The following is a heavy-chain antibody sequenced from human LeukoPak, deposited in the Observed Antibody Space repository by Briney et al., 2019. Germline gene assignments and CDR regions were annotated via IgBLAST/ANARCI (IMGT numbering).Heavy chain of an antibody. D-gene: IGHD3-22*01. CDR3: ARGSGTYYYDSSGFV. J-gene: IGHJ4*02. CDR1: GFAFDDYA. Sequence: SGGSLRLSCAASGFAFDDYAMHWVRQAPGKGLVWVSRINSDGSDTSYADSVKGRFTISRDNAKNTLYLQMNSLRAEDTAVYYCARGSGTYYYDSSGFVWGQGTLVTVSS. V-gene: IGHV3-74*01. CDR2: INSDGSDT.